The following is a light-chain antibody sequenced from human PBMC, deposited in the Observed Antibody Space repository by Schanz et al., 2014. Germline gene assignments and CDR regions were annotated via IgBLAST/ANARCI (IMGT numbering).Light chain of an antibody. J-gene: IGLJ2*01. V-gene: IGLV4-69*01. CDR3: QTWGNGLVI. Sequence: QSVLTQSPSASASLGASVKFTCTLSSGHSSYAIAWHQQQPEKGPRFLMKVNSDGSHRKGDGIPDRFSGSSSGSERYLTVSSLQSEDEADYYCQTWGNGLVIFGGGTKLTVL. CDR2: VNSDGSH. CDR1: SGHSSYA.